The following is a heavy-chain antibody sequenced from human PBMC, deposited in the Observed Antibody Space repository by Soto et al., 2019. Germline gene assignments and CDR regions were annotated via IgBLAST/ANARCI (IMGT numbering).Heavy chain of an antibody. CDR2: IFSNDEK. CDR1: GFSLSNARMG. D-gene: IGHD6-13*01. Sequence: SGPTLVLPTNPLSLTCPVSGFSLSNARMGVSWIRQPPGKALEWLAHIFSNDEKSYSTSLKSRLTISKDTSKSQVVLTMTNMDPVDTATYYCARTTYSSSWYLNHYFDYWGQGTLVTVSS. V-gene: IGHV2-26*01. CDR3: ARTTYSSSWYLNHYFDY. J-gene: IGHJ4*02.